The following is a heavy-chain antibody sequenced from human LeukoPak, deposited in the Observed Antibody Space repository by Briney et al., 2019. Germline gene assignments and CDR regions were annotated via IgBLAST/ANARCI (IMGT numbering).Heavy chain of an antibody. J-gene: IGHJ4*02. Sequence: GGSLRLSCGASGFTFRSYAMHWVRQAPGKGLEWVAVMSYDGSNQYYADSVKGRFTISRDNSKNTLYLQMNSLRAEDTAVYFCARSRDGYRRFDSWGQGTLVTVSS. V-gene: IGHV3-30-3*01. D-gene: IGHD5-24*01. CDR3: ARSRDGYRRFDS. CDR1: GFTFRSYA. CDR2: MSYDGSNQ.